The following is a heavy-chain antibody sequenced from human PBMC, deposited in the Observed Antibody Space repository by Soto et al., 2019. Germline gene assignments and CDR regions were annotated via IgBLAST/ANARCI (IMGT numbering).Heavy chain of an antibody. J-gene: IGHJ4*02. D-gene: IGHD3-22*01. CDR2: INSDGSST. CDR3: ARDPGTGYYDSSGYYYD. V-gene: IGHV3-74*01. CDR1: GFTLSSYW. Sequence: EVQLVESGGGLVQPGGSLRLSCAASGFTLSSYWMHWVRQAPGKGLVWVSRINSDGSSTSYADSVKGRFTINRDNAKNTLYLQMNSLRAEETAVYYCARDPGTGYYDSSGYYYDWGQGTLVTVSS.